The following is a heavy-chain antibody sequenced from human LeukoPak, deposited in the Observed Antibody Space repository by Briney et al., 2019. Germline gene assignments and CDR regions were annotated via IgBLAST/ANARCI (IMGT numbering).Heavy chain of an antibody. D-gene: IGHD2-2*01. CDR3: AKATYSTSPGYFFDY. CDR1: GFTFDDYA. J-gene: IGHJ4*02. Sequence: PGRSLRLSCAASGFTFDDYAMHWVRHAPGRGLEWVSSINWNSATIAYADSVKGRFTISRDNAKNSLSLQMNSLRPDDTAFYYCAKATYSTSPGYFFDYWGQGTLVTVSS. CDR2: INWNSATI. V-gene: IGHV3-9*01.